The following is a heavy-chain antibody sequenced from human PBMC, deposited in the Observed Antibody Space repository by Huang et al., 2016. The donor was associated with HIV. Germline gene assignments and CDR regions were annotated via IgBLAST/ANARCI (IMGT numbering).Heavy chain of an antibody. CDR1: GFTFDDYA. Sequence: EVQLVESGGGLVQPGRSLRLSCAASGFTFDDYAMHWVRQAPGKGLEWVAGMSWNSGNIGYADSVKGRFTISRDNAKNSLYLQMNSLRAEDTALYYCAKDSGYDYVWGSYRPLEYWGQGTLVTVSS. D-gene: IGHD3-16*02. V-gene: IGHV3-9*01. CDR3: AKDSGYDYVWGSYRPLEY. CDR2: MSWNSGNI. J-gene: IGHJ4*02.